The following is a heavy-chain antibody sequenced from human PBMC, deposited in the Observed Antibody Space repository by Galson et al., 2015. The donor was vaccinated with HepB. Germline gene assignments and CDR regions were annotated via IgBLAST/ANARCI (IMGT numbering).Heavy chain of an antibody. J-gene: IGHJ2*01. CDR1: GFTFSSYS. D-gene: IGHD6-13*01. CDR2: ISSSSSYI. CDR3: ASARLYSSSWSARWYFDL. V-gene: IGHV3-21*01. Sequence: SLRLSCAASGFTFSSYSMNWVRQAPGKGLEWVSSISSSSSYIYYADSVKGRFTISRDNAKNSLYLQMNSLRAEDTAVYYCASARLYSSSWSARWYFDLWGRGTLVTVSS.